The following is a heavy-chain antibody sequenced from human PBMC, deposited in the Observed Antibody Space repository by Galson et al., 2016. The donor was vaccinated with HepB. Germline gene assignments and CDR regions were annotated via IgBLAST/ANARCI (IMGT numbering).Heavy chain of an antibody. V-gene: IGHV3-11*06. D-gene: IGHD5-24*01. CDR3: AREGDDPDAFDV. J-gene: IGHJ3*01. CDR1: GFNLKDHY. CDR2: ISSTGSYT. Sequence: SLRLSCAASGFNLKDHYMSWVRQAPGKGLEWVAYISSTGSYTNYPDYLKGRFIISKNNAESSLYLQMNSLRGGDTAVYYCAREGDDPDAFDVWGQGTVVTVSS.